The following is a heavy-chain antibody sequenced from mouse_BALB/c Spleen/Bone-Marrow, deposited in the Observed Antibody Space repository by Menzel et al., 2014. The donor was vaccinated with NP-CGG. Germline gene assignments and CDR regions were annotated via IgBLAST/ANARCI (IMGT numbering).Heavy chain of an antibody. V-gene: IGHV1S81*02. CDR3: SRGRRDALDY. J-gene: IGHJ4*01. CDR2: INPSNGGT. Sequence: VQLVESGAELVKPGASVKLSCKASGYTFTSYYMHWVKQRPGQGLEWFGEINPSNGGTNFNEKFKNKATLTVDKSSSTAYMQLSSLTSEDSAVYYCSRGRRDALDYWGQGTSVTVSS. CDR1: GYTFTSYY.